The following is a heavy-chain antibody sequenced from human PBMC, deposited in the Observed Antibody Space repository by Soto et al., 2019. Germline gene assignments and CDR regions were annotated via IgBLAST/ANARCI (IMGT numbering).Heavy chain of an antibody. CDR2: ISGSGGST. V-gene: IGHV3-23*01. CDR3: AKDRGSSGYYNPNWFDP. D-gene: IGHD3-22*01. Sequence: PGGSLRLSCAASGFTFSSYAMSWVRQAPGKGLEWVSAISGSGGSTYYADSVKGRFTISRDNSKNTLYLQMNSLRAEDTAVYYCAKDRGSSGYYNPNWFDPWGQGTRGTVSS. CDR1: GFTFSSYA. J-gene: IGHJ5*02.